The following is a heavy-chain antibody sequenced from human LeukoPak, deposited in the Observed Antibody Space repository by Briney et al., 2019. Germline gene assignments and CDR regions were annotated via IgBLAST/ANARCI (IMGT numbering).Heavy chain of an antibody. J-gene: IGHJ4*02. CDR3: ARQGELRYFDWLPDDY. V-gene: IGHV1-69*05. D-gene: IGHD3-9*01. CDR2: IIPIFGTA. CDR1: GGTFSSYA. Sequence: GASVKVSCKASGGTFSSYAISWVRQAPGQGLEWMGGIIPIFGTANYAQKLQGRDTMTTDTSTSTAYMELRSLRSDDTAVYYCARQGELRYFDWLPDDYWGQGTLVTVSS.